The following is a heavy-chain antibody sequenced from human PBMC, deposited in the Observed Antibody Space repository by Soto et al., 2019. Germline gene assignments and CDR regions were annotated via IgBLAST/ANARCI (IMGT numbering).Heavy chain of an antibody. V-gene: IGHV1-46*01. CDR2: MNPSGGST. CDR3: AGGLNRWYYFDY. CDR1: GGTVTSYD. D-gene: IGHD3-16*01. J-gene: IGHJ4*02. Sequence: ASVKVSCKASGGTVTSYDINWVRQAPGQGLEWMGIMNPSGGSTSYAQKFQGRVTMTRDTSTSTVYMELSSLRSEDTAVYYCAGGLNRWYYFDYWGQGTLVTVSS.